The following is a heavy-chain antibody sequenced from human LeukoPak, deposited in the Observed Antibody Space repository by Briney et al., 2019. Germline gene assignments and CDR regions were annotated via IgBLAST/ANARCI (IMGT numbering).Heavy chain of an antibody. CDR3: ATQWNYGGNSLDY. CDR1: GFTFTSSA. V-gene: IGHV1-58*01. J-gene: IGHJ4*02. D-gene: IGHD4-23*01. CDR2: IVVGSGNT. Sequence: SVKVSCKASGFTFTSSAVQWVRQARGQRLEWIGWIVVGSGNTNYAQKFQERVTITRDMSTSTAYMELSSLRSGDTAVYYCATQWNYGGNSLDYWGQGTLVTVSS.